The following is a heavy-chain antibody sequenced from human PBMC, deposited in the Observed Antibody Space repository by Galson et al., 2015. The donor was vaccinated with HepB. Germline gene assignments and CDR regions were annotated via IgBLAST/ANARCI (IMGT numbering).Heavy chain of an antibody. Sequence: SLRLSCAASGFTFSSYSMNWVRQAPGKGLEWVSSISSSSSYIYYADSVKGRFTISRDNAKNSLYLQMNSLRAEDTAVYYCARDVDQLLWEYYFDYWGQGTLVTVSS. CDR2: ISSSSSYI. J-gene: IGHJ4*02. CDR1: GFTFSSYS. D-gene: IGHD2-2*01. V-gene: IGHV3-21*01. CDR3: ARDVDQLLWEYYFDY.